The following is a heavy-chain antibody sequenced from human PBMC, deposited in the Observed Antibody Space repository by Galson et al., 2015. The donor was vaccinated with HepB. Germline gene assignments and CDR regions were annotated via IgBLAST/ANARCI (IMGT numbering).Heavy chain of an antibody. V-gene: IGHV3-23*01. Sequence: SLRLSCAASGFTFSSYAMSWVRQAPGKGLEWVSAISGSGGSTYYADSVKGRFTISRDNSKNTLYLQMNSLRAEDTAVYYCAKDRGGKFGLTPELEGAFDIWGQGTMVTVSS. J-gene: IGHJ3*02. CDR1: GFTFSSYA. CDR2: ISGSGGST. CDR3: AKDRGGKFGLTPELEGAFDI. D-gene: IGHD3-10*01.